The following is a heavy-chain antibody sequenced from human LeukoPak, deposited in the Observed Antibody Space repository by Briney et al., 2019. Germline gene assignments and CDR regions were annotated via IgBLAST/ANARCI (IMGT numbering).Heavy chain of an antibody. CDR2: ISTYNGKT. V-gene: IGHV1-18*01. D-gene: IGHD3-22*01. J-gene: IGHJ4*02. CDR1: GYTFTSYS. Sequence: ASVKVSXKGSGYTFTSYSISWVRQAPGQGLEWMGWISTYNGKTNYAQKFRDRVIMTTDTSTKTVYMELSSLRSDDSAVYYCARHPYYDTSAYYVYWGQGTLVIVSS. CDR3: ARHPYYDTSAYYVY.